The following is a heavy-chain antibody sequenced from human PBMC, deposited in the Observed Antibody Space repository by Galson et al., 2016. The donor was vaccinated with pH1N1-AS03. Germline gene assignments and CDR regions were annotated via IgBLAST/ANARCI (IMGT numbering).Heavy chain of an antibody. CDR3: ARDGPPQGISVAGSFDF. CDR1: GFPFSGYS. V-gene: IGHV3-21*01. D-gene: IGHD6-19*01. J-gene: IGHJ4*02. CDR2: ISTSSSSI. Sequence: SLRLSCAASGFPFSGYSMNWVRQAPGKGLEWVSFISTSSSSICYADSVKGRFTISRDNAQNLLYLQMNSLRDEDTAVYYCARDGPPQGISVAGSFDFWGQGPLVTVSS.